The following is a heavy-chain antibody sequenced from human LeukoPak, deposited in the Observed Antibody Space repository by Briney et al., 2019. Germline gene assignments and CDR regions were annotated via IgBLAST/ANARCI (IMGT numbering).Heavy chain of an antibody. D-gene: IGHD3-10*01. J-gene: IGHJ6*03. CDR3: AKECGSGSYYNAGGQGHLDYYMDV. Sequence: GGSLRLSCAASGFTFDDYAMHWVRQAPGKGLEWVSLISWDGGSTYYADSVKGRFTISRDNSKNSLYLQMNSLRAEDTALYYCAKECGSGSYYNAGGQGHLDYYMDVWGKGTTVTVSS. CDR2: ISWDGGST. V-gene: IGHV3-43D*03. CDR1: GFTFDDYA.